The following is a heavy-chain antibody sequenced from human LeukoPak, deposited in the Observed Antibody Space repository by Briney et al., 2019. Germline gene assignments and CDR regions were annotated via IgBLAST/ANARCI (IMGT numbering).Heavy chain of an antibody. CDR2: TVGGGSPNT. CDR3: TKAPIVSCSGAFCYPFDS. Sequence: GGSLRLSCAASGFYFANYAMSWVRQASGKGLEWVSATVGGGSPNTYHADSVKGRFTISRDNSKNTLFLQMNSLRAEDTAIYYCTKAPIVSCSGAFCYPFDSWGQGTLVTVSS. D-gene: IGHD2-15*01. CDR1: GFYFANYA. J-gene: IGHJ4*02. V-gene: IGHV3-23*01.